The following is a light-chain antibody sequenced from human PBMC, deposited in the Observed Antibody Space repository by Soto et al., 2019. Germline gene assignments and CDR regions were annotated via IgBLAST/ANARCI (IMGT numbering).Light chain of an antibody. CDR1: GSDVGGYKF. CDR2: EVT. Sequence: QSVLTQPASVSGSPGQSITISCTGSGSDVGGYKFVSWYQQHPGKVPRLMIYEVTERPSGVSNRFSGSRSGNTASLTISGLQAEDEADYYCYSPVGTSTYVFGTGTKVTVL. J-gene: IGLJ1*01. CDR3: YSPVGTSTYV. V-gene: IGLV2-23*02.